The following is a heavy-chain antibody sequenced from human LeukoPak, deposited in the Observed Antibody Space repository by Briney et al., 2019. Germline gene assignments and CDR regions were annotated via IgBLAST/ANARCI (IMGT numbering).Heavy chain of an antibody. D-gene: IGHD4-23*01. J-gene: IGHJ4*02. CDR3: ARDREVTPYYFDY. CDR2: IYTSGST. Sequence: SQTLSLTCTLSGGSISSGSYYWSWIRQPAGKGLEWIGRIYTSGSTNYNPSLKSRVTISVDTSKNQFSLKLSSVTAADTAVYYCARDREVTPYYFDYWGQGTLVTVSS. CDR1: GGSISSGSYY. V-gene: IGHV4-61*02.